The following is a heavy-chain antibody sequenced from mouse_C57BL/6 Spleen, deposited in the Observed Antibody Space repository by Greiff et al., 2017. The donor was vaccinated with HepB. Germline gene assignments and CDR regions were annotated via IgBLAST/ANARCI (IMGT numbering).Heavy chain of an antibody. CDR3: TRDGGRTAQATWGFAY. Sequence: EVMLVESGEGLVKPGGSLKLSCAASGFTFSSYAMSWVRQTPEKRLEWVAYISSGGDYIYYADTVKGRFTISRDNARNTLYLQMSSLKSEDTAMYYCTRDGGRTAQATWGFAYWGQGTLVTVSA. D-gene: IGHD3-2*02. V-gene: IGHV5-9-1*02. J-gene: IGHJ3*01. CDR2: ISSGGDYI. CDR1: GFTFSSYA.